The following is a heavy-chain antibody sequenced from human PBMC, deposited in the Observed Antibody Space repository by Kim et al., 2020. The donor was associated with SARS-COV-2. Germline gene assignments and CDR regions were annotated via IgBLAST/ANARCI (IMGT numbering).Heavy chain of an antibody. CDR2: ISSSSSYI. CDR3: ARGHAYSSSCFDY. CDR1: GFTFSSYS. D-gene: IGHD6-13*01. Sequence: GGSLRLSCAASGFTFSSYSMNWVRQAPGKGLEWVSSISSSSSYIYYADSVKGRFTVSRDNAKNSLYLQMNSLRAEDTAVYYCARGHAYSSSCFDYWGQGTLVTVSS. J-gene: IGHJ4*02. V-gene: IGHV3-21*01.